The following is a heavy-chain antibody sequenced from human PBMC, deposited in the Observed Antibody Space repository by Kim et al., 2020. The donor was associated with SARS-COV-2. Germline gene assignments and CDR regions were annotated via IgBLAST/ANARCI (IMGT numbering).Heavy chain of an antibody. CDR2: IKQDGSEK. J-gene: IGHJ4*02. Sequence: GGSLRLSCAASGFTFSSYWMSWVRQAPGKGLEWVANIKQDGSEKYYVDSVKGRFTISRDNAKNSLYLQMNSLRAEDTAVYYCARARTSIAARKYYFDYWGQGTLVTVSS. D-gene: IGHD6-6*01. V-gene: IGHV3-7*03. CDR3: ARARTSIAARKYYFDY. CDR1: GFTFSSYW.